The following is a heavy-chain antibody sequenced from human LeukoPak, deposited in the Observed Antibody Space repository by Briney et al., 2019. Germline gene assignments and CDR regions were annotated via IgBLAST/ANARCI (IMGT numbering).Heavy chain of an antibody. CDR3: AKDPRPFYCSSTSCYNDY. Sequence: GGSLSLSCAASGFTFSSYGMHWVRQAPGKGLEWVAFIRYDGSNKYYADSVKGRFTISRDNSKNTLYLQMNSLRAEDTAVYYCAKDPRPFYCSSTSCYNDYWGQGTLVTVSS. J-gene: IGHJ4*02. CDR2: IRYDGSNK. D-gene: IGHD2-2*02. V-gene: IGHV3-30*02. CDR1: GFTFSSYG.